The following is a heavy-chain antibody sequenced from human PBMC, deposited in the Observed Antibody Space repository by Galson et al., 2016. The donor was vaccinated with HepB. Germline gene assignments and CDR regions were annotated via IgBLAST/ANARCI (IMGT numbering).Heavy chain of an antibody. D-gene: IGHD1-14*01. CDR2: LTTDGII. CDR3: ARENHYVLDV. Sequence: SLRLSCAATGFPFSVYWMQWVRQVPGKGLVWVSRLTTDGIIGYADSVMGRFTISRDNAKNTLYLHMDSLRAEDTAVYYCARENHYVLDVWGQGTTVTVSS. CDR1: GFPFSVYW. J-gene: IGHJ6*02. V-gene: IGHV3-74*01.